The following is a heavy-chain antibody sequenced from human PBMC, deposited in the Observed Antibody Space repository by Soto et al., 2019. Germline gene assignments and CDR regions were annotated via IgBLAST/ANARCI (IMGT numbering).Heavy chain of an antibody. CDR2: ISAYNGNT. V-gene: IGHV1-18*01. CDR1: GYTFSNDG. J-gene: IGHJ6*02. Sequence: ASVKVSFKASGYTFSNDGINWVRQAPGQGLEWMGWISAYNGNTEYAQNFQGRVTMTTDTSTSTAYMELRSLRSDDTAVYSCARGGPTSADYYYGMDVWGLGTTVTVSS. D-gene: IGHD3-10*01. CDR3: ARGGPTSADYYYGMDV.